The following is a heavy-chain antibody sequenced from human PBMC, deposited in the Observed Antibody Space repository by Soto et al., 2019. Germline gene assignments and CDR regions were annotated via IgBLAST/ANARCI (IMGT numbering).Heavy chain of an antibody. D-gene: IGHD2-21*02. CDR3: ASRRYCGGDCYTRFDY. CDR1: GGSISSSNW. V-gene: IGHV4-4*02. J-gene: IGHJ4*02. CDR2: IYHSGST. Sequence: SDTLSLTSAVSGGSISSSNWWSWVRQPPGKGLEWIGEIYHSGSTNYNPSLKSRVTISVDKSKNQFSLKLSSVTAADTAVYYCASRRYCGGDCYTRFDYWGQGTLVT.